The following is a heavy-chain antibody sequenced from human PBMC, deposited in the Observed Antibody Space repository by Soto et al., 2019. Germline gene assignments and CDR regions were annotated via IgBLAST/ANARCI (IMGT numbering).Heavy chain of an antibody. CDR2: ISARGGSS. CDR3: AKGSIEYGASVDH. V-gene: IGHV3-23*01. Sequence: EVQLLESGGDLVQPGGSLRLACAASGFSFSSYAMVWVRQAPGKGLEWVSVISARGGSSYFADSVKGRFTISRDNSKNVLCLEMNSLRAEDTGTYFCAKGSIEYGASVDHWGQGTVVLVS. CDR1: GFSFSSYA. D-gene: IGHD2-8*01. J-gene: IGHJ4*02.